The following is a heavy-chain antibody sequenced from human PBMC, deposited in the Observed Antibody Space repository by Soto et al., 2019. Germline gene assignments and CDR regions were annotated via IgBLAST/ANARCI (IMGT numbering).Heavy chain of an antibody. V-gene: IGHV3-30*18. J-gene: IGHJ6*02. CDR3: AKEGAYYDFWSGPNRYYYGMDV. D-gene: IGHD3-3*01. CDR2: ISSDGSNK. CDR1: GFTFSSYG. Sequence: QVQLVESGGGVVQTGRSLRLSCAASGFTFSSYGMHLVRQAPGKGLEWVAVISSDGSNKYYADSVKGRFTISRDNSKNTLYLQMNSLRAEDTAVYYCAKEGAYYDFWSGPNRYYYGMDVWGQGTTVTVSS.